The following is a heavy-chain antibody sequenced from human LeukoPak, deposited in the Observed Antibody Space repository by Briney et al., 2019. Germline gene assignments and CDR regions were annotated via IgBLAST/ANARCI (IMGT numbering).Heavy chain of an antibody. CDR3: ATPYGDYVLGWYFDL. D-gene: IGHD4-17*01. Sequence: VASVKVSCKVSGYTLTELSMHWVRQAPGKGLEWMGGFDPEDGETIYAQKFQGRVTMTEDTSTDTAYMELSSLRSEDTAVYYCATPYGDYVLGWYFDLWGRGTLVTVSS. V-gene: IGHV1-24*01. CDR2: FDPEDGET. J-gene: IGHJ2*01. CDR1: GYTLTELS.